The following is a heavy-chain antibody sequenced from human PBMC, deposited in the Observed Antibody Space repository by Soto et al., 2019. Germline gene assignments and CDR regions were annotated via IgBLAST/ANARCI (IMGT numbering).Heavy chain of an antibody. CDR3: ATMPAAHHYDGSGSPRVFDY. D-gene: IGHD3-22*01. CDR1: GFTFSSYA. CDR2: ISGTGGDT. J-gene: IGHJ4*02. V-gene: IGHV3-23*01. Sequence: EVQLLESGGGLVQPGGSLRLSCAASGFTFSSYAMSWVRQAPWKGLEWVSAISGTGGDTLYTDSVKGRFTISRDNSKSTLSLQMNSLRAEDAALYFCATMPAAHHYDGSGSPRVFDYWGRGTLVTVSS.